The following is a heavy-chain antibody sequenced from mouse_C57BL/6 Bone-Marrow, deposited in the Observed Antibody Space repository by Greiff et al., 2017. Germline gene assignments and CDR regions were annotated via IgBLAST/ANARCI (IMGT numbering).Heavy chain of an antibody. D-gene: IGHD1-1*01. CDR1: GYTFTSYG. V-gene: IGHV1-81*01. CDR2: IYPRSGNT. Sequence: QVQLKQSGAELARPGASVKLSCKASGYTFTSYGISWVKQRTGQGLEWIGEIYPRSGNTYYNEKFKGTATLTAYKSSSTAYMELRSLTSEDSAVYFCARVRTVVSDYWGQGTTLTVSS. CDR3: ARVRTVVSDY. J-gene: IGHJ2*01.